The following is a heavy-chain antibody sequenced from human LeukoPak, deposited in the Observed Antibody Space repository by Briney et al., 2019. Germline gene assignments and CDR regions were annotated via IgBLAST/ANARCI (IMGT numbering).Heavy chain of an antibody. D-gene: IGHD5-18*01. V-gene: IGHV4-59*01. J-gene: IGHJ4*02. CDR1: GGSISSYY. Sequence: PSETLSLTCTVSGGSISSYYWSWIRQPPGKGLEWIGYIYYRGSTNYNPSLKSRVTISVDTSKNQFSLKLSSVTAADTAVYYCARGVDTAMVSGYFDYWGQGTLVTVSS. CDR3: ARGVDTAMVSGYFDY. CDR2: IYYRGST.